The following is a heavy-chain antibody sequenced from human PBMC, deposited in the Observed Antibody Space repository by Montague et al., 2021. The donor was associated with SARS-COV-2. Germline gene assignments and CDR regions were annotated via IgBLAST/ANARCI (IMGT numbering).Heavy chain of an antibody. CDR1: GFTFSSYT. CDR2: IPYDGRNK. D-gene: IGHD2-15*01. V-gene: IGHV3-30-3*01. CDR3: AGEVGYCSGGSCYEYFRH. J-gene: IGHJ1*01. Sequence: SLRLSCAASGFTFSSYTMHWVRQAPVKGLEWVAVIPYDGRNKYYXDSXQGRFTISRDNSKNTLHLQMSSLSVEDTAVYYCAGEVGYCSGGSCYEYFRHWGQGTLVTVSS.